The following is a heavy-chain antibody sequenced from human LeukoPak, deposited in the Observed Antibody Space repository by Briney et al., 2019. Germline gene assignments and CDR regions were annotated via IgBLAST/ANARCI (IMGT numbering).Heavy chain of an antibody. CDR3: VRDLHQTGYSYDY. Sequence: QPGWALILSCATTGLTCKNYGMRGVRQAPRTGLVWVSRIDHDGSGTSYADSVKRRFTVSRDNAKSTLYLQMNTLRAEDTAVYYCVRDLHQTGYSYDYWGQGTLVTVSS. CDR1: GLTCKNYG. V-gene: IGHV3-74*01. J-gene: IGHJ4*02. D-gene: IGHD5-18*01. CDR2: IDHDGSGT.